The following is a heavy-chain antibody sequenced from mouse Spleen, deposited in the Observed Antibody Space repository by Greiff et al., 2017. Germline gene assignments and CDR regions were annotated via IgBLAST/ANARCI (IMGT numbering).Heavy chain of an antibody. CDR3: ARGGNYAAMDY. CDR2: INPSSGYT. Sequence: QVHVKQSGAELARPGASVKMSCKASGYTFTSYTMHWVKQRPGQGLEWIGYINPSSGYTKYNQKFKDKATLTADKSSSTAYMQPSSLTSEDSAVYYCARGGNYAAMDYWGQGTSVTVSS. CDR1: GYTFTSYT. J-gene: IGHJ4*01. D-gene: IGHD2-1*01. V-gene: IGHV1-4*01.